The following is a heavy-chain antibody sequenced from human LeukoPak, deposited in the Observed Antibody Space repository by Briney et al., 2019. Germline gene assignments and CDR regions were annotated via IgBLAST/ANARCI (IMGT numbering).Heavy chain of an antibody. V-gene: IGHV4-34*01. CDR3: ARGVRRFDYGDYGLGY. CDR2: INHSGST. D-gene: IGHD4-17*01. CDR1: GGSFSGYY. Sequence: SETLSLTCAVYGGSFSGYYWSWIRKPPGKGLEWIGEINHSGSTNYNPSLKSRVTISVDTSKNQFSLKLSSVTAADTAVYYCARGVRRFDYGDYGLGYWGQGTLVTVSS. J-gene: IGHJ4*02.